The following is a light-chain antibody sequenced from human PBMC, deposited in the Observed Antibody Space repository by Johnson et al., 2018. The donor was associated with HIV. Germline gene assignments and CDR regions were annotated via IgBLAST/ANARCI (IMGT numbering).Light chain of an antibody. Sequence: QSVLTQPPSVSAAPGQKVTISCSGSSSNIGNNYVSWYQQLPGTAPKLLIYDNNKRPSGIPNRFSGSKSGPSATLGITCLQTGDEADYYCGTWDSSLSALYVFGTGTKVTVL. V-gene: IGLV1-51*01. CDR1: SSNIGNNY. CDR2: DNN. CDR3: GTWDSSLSALYV. J-gene: IGLJ1*01.